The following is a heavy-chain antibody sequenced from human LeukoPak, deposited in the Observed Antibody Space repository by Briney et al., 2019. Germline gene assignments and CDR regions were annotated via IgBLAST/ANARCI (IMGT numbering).Heavy chain of an antibody. D-gene: IGHD5-12*01. V-gene: IGHV4-59*01. CDR1: GGSISGYY. Sequence: KPSETLSLTCTVSGGSISGYYWSWIRQPPGKGLEWIGYIYFSGSTNYNPSLESRVTISVDTSKNQFSLKLNSVTAADTALYYCARGGVATSTLTVWGQGTLVTVSS. CDR2: IYFSGST. CDR3: ARGGVATSTLTV. J-gene: IGHJ4*02.